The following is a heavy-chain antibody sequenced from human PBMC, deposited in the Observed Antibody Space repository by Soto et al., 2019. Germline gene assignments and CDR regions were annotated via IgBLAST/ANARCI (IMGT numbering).Heavy chain of an antibody. Sequence: SGPTLVNPTQTLTLTCTFSGFSLSTNGVRVGWIRQPPGMALEWLEIISWDDEKHYSPSLNKRLTITKDTSKSQVVLTMTNMDPVDTATYFCAHRRAWSSYGYDWFDPGGQGMLGTV. CDR2: ISWDDEK. D-gene: IGHD3-3*01. V-gene: IGHV2-5*02. CDR1: GFSLSTNGVR. CDR3: AHRRAWSSYGYDWFDP. J-gene: IGHJ5*02.